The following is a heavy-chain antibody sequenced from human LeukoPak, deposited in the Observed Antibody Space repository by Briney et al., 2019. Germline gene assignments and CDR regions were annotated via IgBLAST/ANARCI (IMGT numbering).Heavy chain of an antibody. CDR3: ASILQWLVPDY. Sequence: GGSLRLSCAASGFTFSSYWMHWVRQAPGKGLVWVSRINSDGSSTSYADSVKGRFTISRDNAKSSLYLQMNSLRAEDTAVYYCASILQWLVPDYRGQGTLVTVSS. CDR1: GFTFSSYW. V-gene: IGHV3-74*01. J-gene: IGHJ4*02. D-gene: IGHD6-19*01. CDR2: INSDGSST.